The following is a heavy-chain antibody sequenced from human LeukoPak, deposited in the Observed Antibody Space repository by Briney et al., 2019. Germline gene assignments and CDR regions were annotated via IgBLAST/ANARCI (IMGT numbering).Heavy chain of an antibody. V-gene: IGHV3-33*06. CDR3: AEESPTVPEYFDY. CDR2: IWYDGSNK. CDR1: GFTFSSYG. Sequence: GGSLRLSCAASGFTFSSYGMHWVRQAPGKGLEWVAVIWYDGSNKYYADSVKGRFTISRDNSKNTLYLQMNSLRAEDTAVYYCAEESPTVPEYFDYWGQGTLVTVSS. D-gene: IGHD4-17*01. J-gene: IGHJ4*02.